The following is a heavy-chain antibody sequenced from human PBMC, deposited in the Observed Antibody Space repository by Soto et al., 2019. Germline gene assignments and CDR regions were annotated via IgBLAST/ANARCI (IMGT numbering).Heavy chain of an antibody. CDR2: INPNSGGT. CDR1: GYTFTGYY. J-gene: IGHJ5*02. V-gene: IGHV1-2*04. D-gene: IGHD6-19*01. Sequence: ASVKVSCKASGYTFTGYYMHRVRQAPGQGLEWMGWINPNSGGTNYAQKFQGWVTMTRDTSISTAYMELSRLRSDDTAVYYCARATSSGWYGLYWFDPWGQGTLVTVS. CDR3: ARATSSGWYGLYWFDP.